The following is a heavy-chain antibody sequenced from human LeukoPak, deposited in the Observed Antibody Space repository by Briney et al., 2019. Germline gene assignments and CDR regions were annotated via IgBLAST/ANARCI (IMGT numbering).Heavy chain of an antibody. J-gene: IGHJ4*02. V-gene: IGHV1-2*06. CDR3: ARFPHYVDYDRWHFDF. CDR2: INPNSGGT. D-gene: IGHD4-17*01. Sequence: ASVKVSCKASGYTFTGYYMHWVRQAPGQGLEWMGRINPNSGGTNYAQKFQGRVTMTRDTSISTAYMELSRLRSDDTAVYYCARFPHYVDYDRWHFDFWGQGTLVTVSS. CDR1: GYTFTGYY.